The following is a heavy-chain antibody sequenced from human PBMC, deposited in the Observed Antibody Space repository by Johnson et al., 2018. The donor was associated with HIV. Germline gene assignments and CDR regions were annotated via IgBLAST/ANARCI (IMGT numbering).Heavy chain of an antibody. V-gene: IGHV3-30*02. CDR3: AKDGEYSSPGAFDI. CDR1: GFTFSSYG. CDR2: IRYDGSNK. D-gene: IGHD6-6*01. Sequence: QVQLVESGGGLVQPGGSLRLSCAASGFTFSSYGMHWVRQAPGKGLEWVAFIRYDGSNKYYAYSVKGRFTISRDNSKNTLYLQMNSLRAEDTAVYYCAKDGEYSSPGAFDIWGQGTMVTVSS. J-gene: IGHJ3*02.